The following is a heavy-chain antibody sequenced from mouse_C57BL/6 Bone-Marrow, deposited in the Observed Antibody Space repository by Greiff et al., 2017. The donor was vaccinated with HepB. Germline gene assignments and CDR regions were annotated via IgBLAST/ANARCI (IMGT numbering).Heavy chain of an antibody. J-gene: IGHJ3*01. Sequence: EVMLVESGGGLVQPGASLRFSCAASGFTFNDYQMSWVRQAPGKAPEWLALIRNKANGYTTDYTATVKGQFTISRNNSQNILYLQMNTLRAEDSATYYCVKALSSGSSYTWFAYWGQGTLVTVSA. CDR2: IRNKANGYTT. CDR3: VKALSSGSSYTWFAY. D-gene: IGHD1-1*01. CDR1: GFTFNDYQ. V-gene: IGHV7-4*01.